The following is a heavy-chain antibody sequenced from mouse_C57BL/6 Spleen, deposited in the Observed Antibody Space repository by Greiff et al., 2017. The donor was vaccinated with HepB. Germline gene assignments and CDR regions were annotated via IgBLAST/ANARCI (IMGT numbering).Heavy chain of an antibody. D-gene: IGHD1-1*01. J-gene: IGHJ2*01. CDR2: ISYDGSN. V-gene: IGHV3-6*01. CDR3: ARMHYGSSYPFDY. Sequence: EVKLQESGPGLVKPSQSLSLTCSVTGYSITSGYYWNWIRQFPGNKLEWMGYISYDGSNNYNPSLKNRISITRDTSKNQFFLKLNSVTTEDTATYYCARMHYGSSYPFDYWGQGTTLTVSS. CDR1: GYSITSGYY.